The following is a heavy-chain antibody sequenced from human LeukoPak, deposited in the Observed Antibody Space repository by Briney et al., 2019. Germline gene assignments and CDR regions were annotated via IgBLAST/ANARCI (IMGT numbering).Heavy chain of an antibody. CDR2: ISSGGGTT. D-gene: IGHD3-3*01. CDR1: GFIFSSYG. J-gene: IGHJ4*02. CDR3: GKRWSGNDPDY. V-gene: IGHV3-64D*09. Sequence: GGSLRLSCSASGFIFSSYGMHWVRQAPGKGLEYVSAISSGGGTTFYADSVKGRFAMSRDNSKNTVYLQMSRLRGEDTAVYYCGKRWSGNDPDYWGQGTLVTVSS.